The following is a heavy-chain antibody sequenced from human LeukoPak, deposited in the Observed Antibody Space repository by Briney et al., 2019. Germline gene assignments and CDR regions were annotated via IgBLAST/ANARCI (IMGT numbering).Heavy chain of an antibody. CDR2: ISGSGGRT. CDR1: GFTFGSYA. D-gene: IGHD4-17*01. CDR3: ARDRDDYGDPDVFDM. J-gene: IGHJ3*02. V-gene: IGHV3-23*01. Sequence: GGSLRLSCAASGFTFGSYAMNWVRQAPGKGLEWVSTISGSGGRTYYADSVKGRFTISRDNSKNTLYMQMNSLRVEDTAVYYCARDRDDYGDPDVFDMWGQGTMVTVSS.